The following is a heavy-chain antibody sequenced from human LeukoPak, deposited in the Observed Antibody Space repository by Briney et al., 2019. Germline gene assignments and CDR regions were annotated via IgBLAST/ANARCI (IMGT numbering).Heavy chain of an antibody. CDR3: AKLGTRLRYFDWSQMPDYYYYYMDV. V-gene: IGHV3-23*01. CDR1: GFTFSSYA. Sequence: PGGSLRLSCAASGFTFSSYAMSWVRQAPGKGLEWVSAISGSGASTYYADSVKGRFTISRDNSKNTLYLQMNSLRAEDTAVYYCAKLGTRLRYFDWSQMPDYYYYYMDVWGKGTTVTVSS. CDR2: ISGSGAST. D-gene: IGHD3-9*01. J-gene: IGHJ6*03.